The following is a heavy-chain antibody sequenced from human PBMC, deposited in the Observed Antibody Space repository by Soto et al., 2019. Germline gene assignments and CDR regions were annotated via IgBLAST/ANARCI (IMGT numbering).Heavy chain of an antibody. CDR2: IIPMFGTA. J-gene: IGHJ4*02. Sequence: QVQLVQSGAEVKKPESSVKVSCKAPGGTFSTYAISWVRQAPGQGLEWMGGIIPMFGTANYAQRFQDRVTITADESTNTVYMELSSLRSEDTAVYFCASGIQLWLRRINNGYSGWGQGPLVNASS. V-gene: IGHV1-69*12. CDR1: GGTFSTYA. CDR3: ASGIQLWLRRINNGYSG. D-gene: IGHD5-18*01.